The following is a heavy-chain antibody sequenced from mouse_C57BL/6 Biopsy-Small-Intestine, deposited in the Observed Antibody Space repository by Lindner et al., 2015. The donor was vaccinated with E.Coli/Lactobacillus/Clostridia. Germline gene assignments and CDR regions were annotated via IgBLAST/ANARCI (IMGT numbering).Heavy chain of an antibody. CDR3: ARSGFEDY. CDR2: ILPGSGST. D-gene: IGHD3-1*01. V-gene: IGHV1-9*01. CDR1: GYTFTDYW. J-gene: IGHJ2*01. Sequence: VQLQESGAELMKPGASVKLSCKATGYTFTDYWIEWVKQRPGHGLEWIGEILPGSGSTNFNAKFKGKATFTADTSSNIAYTQLSSLTTEDSAIYYCARSGFEDYWGQGTTLTVSS.